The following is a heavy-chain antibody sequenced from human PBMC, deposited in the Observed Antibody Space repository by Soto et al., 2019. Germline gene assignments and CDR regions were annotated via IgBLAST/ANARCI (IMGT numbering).Heavy chain of an antibody. CDR1: GYTFTSYA. CDR2: INAGNGNT. D-gene: IGHD5-18*01. V-gene: IGHV1-3*01. Sequence: GASVEVCCKASGYTFTSYAMHWVRQAPGQRLEWMGWINAGNGNTKYSQKFQGRVTITRDTSASTAYMELSSLRSEDTAVYYCGLQLWSGGMDVWGQGTTVTVSS. J-gene: IGHJ6*02. CDR3: GLQLWSGGMDV.